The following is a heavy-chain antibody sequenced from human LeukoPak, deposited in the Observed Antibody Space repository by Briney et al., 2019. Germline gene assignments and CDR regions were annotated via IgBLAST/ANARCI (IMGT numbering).Heavy chain of an antibody. V-gene: IGHV3-48*03. CDR2: ISGSGTSI. J-gene: IGHJ4*02. CDR3: ARFVGLGDYFDY. Sequence: PGGSLRLSCAASGFTFSNYEINWVRQAPGRGLEWISYISGSGTSIYHANSVKGRFTISRDNAKNSLYLQMNSLRAEDTALYYCARFVGLGDYFDYWGQGTLVTVSS. D-gene: IGHD3-16*01. CDR1: GFTFSNYE.